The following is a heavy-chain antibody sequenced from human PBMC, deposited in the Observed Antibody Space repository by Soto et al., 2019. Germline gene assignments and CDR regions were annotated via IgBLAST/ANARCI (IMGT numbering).Heavy chain of an antibody. D-gene: IGHD3-10*01. J-gene: IGHJ4*02. Sequence: QVQLQESGPGLVKPSQTLSLTCTVSGGSISSGGYYCSWIRQHSGKGLEWIGYIYYSGNTYYSPSLKSRVTISVDTSKNQFSLKLSSVTAADTAVYYCARDRGSYGSGIDYWGQGTLVTVSS. CDR2: IYYSGNT. CDR1: GGSISSGGYY. V-gene: IGHV4-31*03. CDR3: ARDRGSYGSGIDY.